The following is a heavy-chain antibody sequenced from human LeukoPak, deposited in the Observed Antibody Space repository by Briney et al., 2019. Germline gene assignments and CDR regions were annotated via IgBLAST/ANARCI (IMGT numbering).Heavy chain of an antibody. Sequence: PGGSLRLSCVASGLRFRSYAMNWVRQAPGKGLECISTISDDSSFTYYADSVKGRSAISRDDSKNTLYLQMNNLKVEDTAVYYCAKGRCSGVGCDSFHSWGQGTLVTASS. CDR1: GLRFRSYA. CDR2: ISDDSSFT. CDR3: AKGRCSGVGCDSFHS. V-gene: IGHV3-23*01. D-gene: IGHD2-15*01. J-gene: IGHJ4*02.